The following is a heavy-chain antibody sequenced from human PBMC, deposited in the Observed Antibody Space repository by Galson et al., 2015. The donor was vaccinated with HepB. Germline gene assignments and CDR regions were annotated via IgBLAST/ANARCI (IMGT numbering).Heavy chain of an antibody. J-gene: IGHJ6*02. D-gene: IGHD4-17*01. V-gene: IGHV3-9*01. CDR2: ISWNSGRI. CDR1: GFDFDDYA. Sequence: SLRLSCAASGFDFDDYAMHWVPQAPGKGLEWVSGISWNSGRIGYADSVRGRFTISRDNAKHSLYLQMNSLRVEDTALYYCAKEVYDDYSNVAVYYYYGMDVWGQGTTVTVSS. CDR3: AKEVYDDYSNVAVYYYYGMDV.